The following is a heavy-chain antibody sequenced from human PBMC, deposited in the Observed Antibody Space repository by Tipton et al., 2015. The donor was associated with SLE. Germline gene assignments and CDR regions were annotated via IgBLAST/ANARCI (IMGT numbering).Heavy chain of an antibody. D-gene: IGHD6-19*01. CDR1: GFSLSSGFY. CDR3: ARHHGSGWLYGLDV. J-gene: IGHJ6*02. Sequence: LRLFCAVSGFSLSSGFYWGWIRQPPGEGLEWIGYIYYREGTNYSPSLKSRVTISLDAPKNQLSLKLSSVTAADTAVYYCARHHGSGWLYGLDVWGQGTTVTVSS. V-gene: IGHV4-59*08. CDR2: IYYREGT.